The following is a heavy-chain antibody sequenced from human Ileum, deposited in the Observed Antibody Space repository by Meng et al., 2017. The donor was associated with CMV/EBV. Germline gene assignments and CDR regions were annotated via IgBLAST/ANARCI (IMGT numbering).Heavy chain of an antibody. Sequence: QVQLVQSGSELKEPGASVKVSCKTSGCTFISYGINWVREAPGQLLEWMGWINTNTGNPTYAQDFTGRFVFSLDTSVSTAYLQISSLRAEDTAVYYCTRGAGAHTAKFDYWGQGTLVTVSS. D-gene: IGHD5-18*01. CDR3: TRGAGAHTAKFDY. CDR1: GCTFISYG. J-gene: IGHJ4*02. CDR2: INTNTGNP. V-gene: IGHV7-4-1*02.